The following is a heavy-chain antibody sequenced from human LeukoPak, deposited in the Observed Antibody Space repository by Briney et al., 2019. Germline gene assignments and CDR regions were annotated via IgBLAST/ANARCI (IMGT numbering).Heavy chain of an antibody. Sequence: GESLKISCKGSGYSFTSYWIGWVRQMPGKGLEWMGIIYPGDSDTRYSPSFQGQVTISADKSISTAYLQWSSLKASDTAMHYCARLGDLTYYYDSSGYPVFDYWGQGTLVTVSS. CDR2: IYPGDSDT. V-gene: IGHV5-51*01. CDR1: GYSFTSYW. J-gene: IGHJ4*02. D-gene: IGHD3-22*01. CDR3: ARLGDLTYYYDSSGYPVFDY.